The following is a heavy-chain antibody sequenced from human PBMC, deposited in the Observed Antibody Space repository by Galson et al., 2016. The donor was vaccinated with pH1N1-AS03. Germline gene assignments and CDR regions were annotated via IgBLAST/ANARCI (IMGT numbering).Heavy chain of an antibody. CDR1: GFTLTNHP. CDR2: LSYDDTYK. CDR3: ARGLQKPSQLWLLAPFDI. J-gene: IGHJ3*02. V-gene: IGHV3-30*14. D-gene: IGHD3/OR15-3a*01. Sequence: SLRLSCAASGFTLTNHPLHWVRQAPGKGLEWVAALSYDDTYKYYAESVKGRFSIFRDMSDNTLYLQMGSLRPEDTAIYFCARGLQKPSQLWLLAPFDIWGQGTMVSVSS.